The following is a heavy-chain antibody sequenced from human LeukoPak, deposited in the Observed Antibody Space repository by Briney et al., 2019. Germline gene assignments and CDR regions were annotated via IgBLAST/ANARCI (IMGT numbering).Heavy chain of an antibody. CDR3: AKHSHPTYYDFWSGHFDY. J-gene: IGHJ4*02. CDR1: GFTFDDYA. D-gene: IGHD3-3*01. V-gene: IGHV3-9*03. CDR2: ISWNSGSI. Sequence: PGGSLRLSCAASGFTFDDYAMHWVRQAPGKGLEWVSGISWNSGSIGYADSVKGRFTISRDNAKNSLYLQMNSLRAEDMALYYCAKHSHPTYYDFWSGHFDYWGQGTLVTVSS.